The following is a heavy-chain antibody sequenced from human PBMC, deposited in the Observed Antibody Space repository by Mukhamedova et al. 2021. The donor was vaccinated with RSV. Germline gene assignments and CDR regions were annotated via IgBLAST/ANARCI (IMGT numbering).Heavy chain of an antibody. V-gene: IGHV3-23*03. J-gene: IGHJ4*02. Sequence: GGLTISRDNSKNTLYLQMNSLRAEDTAVYFCAKLRSGTAAATNYWGQGTLVTVSS. D-gene: IGHD6-13*01. CDR3: AKLRSGTAAATNY.